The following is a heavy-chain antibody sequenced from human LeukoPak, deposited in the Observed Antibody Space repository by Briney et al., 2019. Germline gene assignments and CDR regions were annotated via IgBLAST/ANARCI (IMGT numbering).Heavy chain of an antibody. CDR3: ARGDPLRYCSSTSCLTASHPFDP. D-gene: IGHD2-2*01. Sequence: ASVKVSCKASGYTFTGYYMHWVRQAPGQGLEWMGWINPNSGGTNYAQKFQGRVTMTRDTSISTAYMELSRLRSDDTAVYYCARGDPLRYCSSTSCLTASHPFDPWGQGTLVTVSS. V-gene: IGHV1-2*02. CDR1: GYTFTGYY. CDR2: INPNSGGT. J-gene: IGHJ5*02.